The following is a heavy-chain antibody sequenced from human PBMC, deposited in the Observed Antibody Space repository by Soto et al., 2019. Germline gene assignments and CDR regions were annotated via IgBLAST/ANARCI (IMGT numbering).Heavy chain of an antibody. CDR1: GYSFSSYW. CDR2: IYPGDSDT. CDR3: ARHTYANYYYDGMYV. Sequence: GESLKISCKGSGYSFSSYWIGWVRQMPGKGLEWMGIIYPGDSDTRYSPSFQGQVTISADKSISTAYLQWSSLKASDTAMYYCARHTYANYYYDGMYVWGRGTTVTVSS. J-gene: IGHJ6*02. V-gene: IGHV5-51*01. D-gene: IGHD4-17*01.